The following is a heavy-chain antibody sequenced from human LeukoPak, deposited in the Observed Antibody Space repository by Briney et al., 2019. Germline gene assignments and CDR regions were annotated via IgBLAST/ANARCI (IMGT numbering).Heavy chain of an antibody. J-gene: IGHJ4*02. CDR2: INHSGST. Sequence: KTSETLSLTCTVSGGSISSSSYYWGWIRQPPGKGLEWIGEINHSGSTNYNPSLKSRVTISVDTSKNQFSLKLSSVTAADTAVYYCARFGQWFGEDYWGQGTLVTVSS. CDR3: ARFGQWFGEDY. D-gene: IGHD3-10*01. CDR1: GGSISSSSYY. V-gene: IGHV4-39*07.